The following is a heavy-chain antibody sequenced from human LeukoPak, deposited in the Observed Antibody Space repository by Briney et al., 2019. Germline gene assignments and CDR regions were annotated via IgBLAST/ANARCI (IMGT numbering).Heavy chain of an antibody. CDR1: SYAVRDFG. D-gene: IGHD2-21*02. CDR2: ISTSNNKT. V-gene: IGHV1-18*01. J-gene: IGHJ4*02. Sequence: GASVKVSCKASSYAVRDFGFSWVRQAPGQGLEWMGWISTSNNKTNYSQKFQGRVTLMTDTAATTVHIELRNLRSDDTAIYYCTRDQGDFANYGYFDFWGQGTLVTVSS. CDR3: TRDQGDFANYGYFDF.